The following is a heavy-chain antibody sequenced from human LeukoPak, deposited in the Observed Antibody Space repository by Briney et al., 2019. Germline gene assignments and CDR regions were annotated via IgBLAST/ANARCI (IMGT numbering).Heavy chain of an antibody. CDR2: IYYSGST. CDR3: AREGGGTMYYDSSGYFDY. V-gene: IGHV4-59*01. CDR1: GGSISSYY. Sequence: SETLSLTCIVSGGSISSYYWSWIRQPPGKGLEWIGYIYYSGSTNYNPSLKSRVTISVDTSKNQFSLKLSSVTAADTAVYYCAREGGGTMYYDSSGYFDYWGQGTLVTVSS. D-gene: IGHD3-22*01. J-gene: IGHJ4*02.